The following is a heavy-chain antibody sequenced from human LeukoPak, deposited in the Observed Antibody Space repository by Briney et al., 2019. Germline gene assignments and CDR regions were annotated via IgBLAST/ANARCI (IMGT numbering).Heavy chain of an antibody. CDR3: ARQGVAYYGSGRYYGY. V-gene: IGHV4-30-2*01. CDR1: GGSISSGGYS. Sequence: PSQTLSLTCAVSGGSISSGGYSWSWIRQPPGRGLEWIGYIYHSGSTYYNPSLKSRVTISVDRSKNQFSLKLSSVTAADTAVYYCARQGVAYYGSGRYYGYWGQGTLVTVSS. D-gene: IGHD3-10*01. CDR2: IYHSGST. J-gene: IGHJ4*02.